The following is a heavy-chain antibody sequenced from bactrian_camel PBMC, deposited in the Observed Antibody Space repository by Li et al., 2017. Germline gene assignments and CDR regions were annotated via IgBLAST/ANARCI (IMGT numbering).Heavy chain of an antibody. CDR1: DAWNTYC. Sequence: HVQLVESGGDSVQAGGSLRLSCISLLDAWNTYCMAWFRRAPGEEREGVAAIDRDGNPVYSDSVKGRFTISKDNAKNTFDLEMNSLKPEDTAMYYCVADGPTFRAFYGDTWSSHCDVFEYWGQGTQVTVS. V-gene: IGHV3S53*01. J-gene: IGHJ4*01. CDR2: IDRDGNP. CDR3: VADGPTFRAFYGDTWSSHCDVFEY. D-gene: IGHD6*01.